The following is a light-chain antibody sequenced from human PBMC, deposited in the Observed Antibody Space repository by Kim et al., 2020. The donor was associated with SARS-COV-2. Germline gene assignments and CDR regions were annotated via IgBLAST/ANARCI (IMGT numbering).Light chain of an antibody. CDR3: QQYNNRTPTWT. V-gene: IGKV3-15*01. J-gene: IGKJ1*01. Sequence: EIVMKQSPATLSVSPGERATLSCRASQSVSSNLAWYQQKPGQAPRLLIYGASTRATGIPARFSGSGSGTEFTLTISSLQSEDFAVYYCQQYNNRTPTWTFGQGTKVDIK. CDR2: GAS. CDR1: QSVSSN.